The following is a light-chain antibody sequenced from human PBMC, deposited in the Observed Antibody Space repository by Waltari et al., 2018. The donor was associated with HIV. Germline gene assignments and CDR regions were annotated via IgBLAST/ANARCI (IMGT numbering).Light chain of an antibody. V-gene: IGKV3-15*01. Sequence: EIVMTQSPAPLSVSPGERATLSCRSSQSVSGDFAGYQQKPGQAPRVRMHGASTRATVIPARFSGSGSGTEFTLTISSLQSEDFAGYYCHQYNNWLQTFGQGTKVEIK. CDR3: HQYNNWLQT. J-gene: IGKJ1*01. CDR1: QSVSGD. CDR2: GAS.